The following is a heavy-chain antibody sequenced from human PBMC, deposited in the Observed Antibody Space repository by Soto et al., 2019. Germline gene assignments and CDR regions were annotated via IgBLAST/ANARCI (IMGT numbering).Heavy chain of an antibody. CDR3: ARDGDDILTGYYHY. CDR1: GGSISSYY. J-gene: IGHJ4*02. D-gene: IGHD3-9*01. Sequence: PSETLSLTCTVSGGSISSYYWSWIRQPPGKGLEWIGYIYYSGSTNYNPSLKSRVTISVDTSKNQFSLKLSSVTAADTAVYYCARDGDDILTGYYHYWGQGTLVTVSS. CDR2: IYYSGST. V-gene: IGHV4-59*01.